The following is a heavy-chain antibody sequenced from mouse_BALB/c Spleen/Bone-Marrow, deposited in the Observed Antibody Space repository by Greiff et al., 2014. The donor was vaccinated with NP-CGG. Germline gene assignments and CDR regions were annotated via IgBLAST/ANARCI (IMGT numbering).Heavy chain of an antibody. CDR2: IWAGGST. D-gene: IGHD1-2*01. J-gene: IGHJ2*01. CDR1: GFSLTSYG. V-gene: IGHV2-9*02. CDR3: ARYYYGFLDY. Sequence: VMLVESGPGLVAPSQTLSITCTVSGFSLTSYGVHWVRQSPGKGLEWLGVIWAGGSTNYNSALMSRLSISKDNSKSQVFLKMNSLQTDGTAMYYCARYYYGFLDYWGQGTTLTVSS.